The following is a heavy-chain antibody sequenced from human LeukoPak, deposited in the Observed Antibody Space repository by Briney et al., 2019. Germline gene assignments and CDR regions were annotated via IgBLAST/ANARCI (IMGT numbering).Heavy chain of an antibody. J-gene: IGHJ4*02. Sequence: ASVKVSCKASSYTFNSYGISWVRQAPGQGLESVVCISAYNGNTNYAQKLQGRVTMNTDTSTSTAYMELRSLRSDDTAVYYCARDRYYYGSGSYYFLEDYWGQGTLVTVSS. V-gene: IGHV1-18*04. D-gene: IGHD3-10*01. CDR1: SYTFNSYG. CDR3: ARDRYYYGSGSYYFLEDY. CDR2: ISAYNGNT.